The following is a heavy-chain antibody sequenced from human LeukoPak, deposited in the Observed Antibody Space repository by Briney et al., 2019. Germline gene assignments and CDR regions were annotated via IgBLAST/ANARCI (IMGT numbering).Heavy chain of an antibody. CDR3: ARDDFWSGYLTHTSYYFDY. Sequence: GGSLRLSCAASGFTFSSYGMHWVRQAPGKGLEWVAVISYDGSNKYYADSVKGRFTISRDNSKNTLYLQMNSLRAEDTAVYYCARDDFWSGYLTHTSYYFDYWGQGTLVTVSS. CDR1: GFTFSSYG. V-gene: IGHV3-30*03. CDR2: ISYDGSNK. D-gene: IGHD3-3*01. J-gene: IGHJ4*02.